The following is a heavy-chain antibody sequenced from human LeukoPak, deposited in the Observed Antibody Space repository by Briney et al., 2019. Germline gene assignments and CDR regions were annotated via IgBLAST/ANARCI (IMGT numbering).Heavy chain of an antibody. J-gene: IGHJ6*02. CDR1: GYTFTGYF. Sequence: SVKGSCTASGYTFTGYFVYWVRPAPGQDRAWMGIINPSGGITSYAQKFQGRVTMTRATSTSTVYMELSSLRSKDTAVDYCARGAFGFDYYYGMDVWGQGTTVTVS. D-gene: IGHD3-16*01. V-gene: IGHV1-46*01. CDR3: ARGAFGFDYYYGMDV. CDR2: INPSGGIT.